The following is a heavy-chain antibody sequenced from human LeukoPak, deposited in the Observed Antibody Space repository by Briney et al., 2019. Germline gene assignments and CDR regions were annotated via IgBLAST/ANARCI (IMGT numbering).Heavy chain of an antibody. CDR3: ARGRVGYSSSWYLNY. J-gene: IGHJ4*02. D-gene: IGHD6-13*01. CDR2: IIPIFGTA. Sequence: SVKVSCKASGGTFSSYAISWVRQAPGQGLEWMGGIIPIFGTANYAQKFQGRVTITTDESTSTAYMELSSLRSEDTAVYYCARGRVGYSSSWYLNYWGQGTLVTVSS. CDR1: GGTFSSYA. V-gene: IGHV1-69*05.